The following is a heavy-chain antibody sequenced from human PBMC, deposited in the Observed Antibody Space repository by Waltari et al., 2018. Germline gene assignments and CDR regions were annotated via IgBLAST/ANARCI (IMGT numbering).Heavy chain of an antibody. V-gene: IGHV5-51*01. Sequence: EVQLVQSGAEVKKPGESLKISCKGSGYSFTSYWIGWVRQMPGKGLEWMGIIYPGDSETRYSPSFQGQVTISADKSISTAYLQWSSLKASDTAMYYCARTLVSRYYYGSGSYYTPDYWGQGTLVTVSS. CDR3: ARTLVSRYYYGSGSYYTPDY. J-gene: IGHJ4*02. D-gene: IGHD3-10*01. CDR1: GYSFTSYW. CDR2: IYPGDSET.